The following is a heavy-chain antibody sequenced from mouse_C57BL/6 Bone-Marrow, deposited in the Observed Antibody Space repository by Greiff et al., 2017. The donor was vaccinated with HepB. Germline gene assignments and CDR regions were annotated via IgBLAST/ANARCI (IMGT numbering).Heavy chain of an antibody. J-gene: IGHJ4*01. Sequence: QVQLQQPGAELVKPGASVKVSCKASGYTFTSYWMHWVKQRPGQGLEWIGRIHPSDSDTNYNQKFKGKATLTGDKSSSTAYMQLSSLTSEDSAVYYCAMLDNWDEDYAMDYWGQGTSVTVSS. CDR3: AMLDNWDEDYAMDY. CDR1: GYTFTSYW. CDR2: IHPSDSDT. V-gene: IGHV1-74*01. D-gene: IGHD4-1*01.